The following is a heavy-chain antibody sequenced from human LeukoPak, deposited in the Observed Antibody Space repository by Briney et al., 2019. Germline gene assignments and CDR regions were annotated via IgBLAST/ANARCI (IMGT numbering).Heavy chain of an antibody. Sequence: SETLSLTCTVSGGSISSYYWSWIRQTPGKGLEWIGYIYKTENTKYNPSLKSRVTISVDTSKNQFSLNLNSVTAADTAVYYCARTVGSAWPDWGQGTLVTVSS. J-gene: IGHJ4*02. CDR2: IYKTENT. CDR1: GGSISSYY. CDR3: ARTVGSAWPD. D-gene: IGHD6-19*01. V-gene: IGHV4-59*08.